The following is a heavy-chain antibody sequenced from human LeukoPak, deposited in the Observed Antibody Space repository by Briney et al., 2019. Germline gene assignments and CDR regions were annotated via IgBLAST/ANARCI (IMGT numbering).Heavy chain of an antibody. J-gene: IGHJ5*02. V-gene: IGHV4-38-2*02. Sequence: SETLSLTCTVSGYSISSGYYWGWIRQPPGKGLEWIGSIYHSGSTYYNPSLKSRVTISVDTSKNQFSLKLSSVTAADTAVYYCARVDGANWGLSWFEPWGQGTLVTVSS. CDR1: GYSISSGYY. CDR2: IYHSGST. D-gene: IGHD7-27*01. CDR3: ARVDGANWGLSWFEP.